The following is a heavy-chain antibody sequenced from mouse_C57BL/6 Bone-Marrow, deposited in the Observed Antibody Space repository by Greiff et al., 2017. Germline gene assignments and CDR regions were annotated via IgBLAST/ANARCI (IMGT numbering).Heavy chain of an antibody. V-gene: IGHV2-9*01. D-gene: IGHD1-1*01. CDR2: IWGGGST. CDR1: GFSLTSYG. CDR3: ATNYYGSSIQSWFAY. J-gene: IGHJ3*01. Sequence: QVQLKESGPGLVAPSQSLSITCTVSGFSLTSYGVDWVRQPPGKGLEWLGVIWGGGSTNYNSAIMSRMSISKDNSKSQVFLKMHSLQTDDTAMYYGATNYYGSSIQSWFAYWGQGTLVTVSA.